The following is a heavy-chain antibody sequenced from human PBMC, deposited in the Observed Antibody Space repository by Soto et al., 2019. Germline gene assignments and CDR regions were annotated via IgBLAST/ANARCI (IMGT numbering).Heavy chain of an antibody. J-gene: IGHJ3*02. D-gene: IGHD6-19*01. CDR1: GYTLTELS. CDR3: ATSKFSSGPARGAFDI. CDR2: FDPEDGET. Sequence: ASVKVSCKVSGYTLTELSMHWVRQAPGKGLEWMGGFDPEDGETIYAQKFQGRVTMTEDTSTDTAYMELSSLRSEDTAVYYCATSKFSSGPARGAFDIWGQGTMVAVSS. V-gene: IGHV1-24*01.